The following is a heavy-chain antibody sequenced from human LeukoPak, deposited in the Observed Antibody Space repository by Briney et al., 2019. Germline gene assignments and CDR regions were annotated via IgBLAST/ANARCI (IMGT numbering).Heavy chain of an antibody. CDR3: ARGTLPEIHYYYHYMDV. V-gene: IGHV1-18*01. J-gene: IGHJ6*03. Sequence: ASVKVSCKASGYTFTSYGISWVRQAPGQGLEWMGWISAYNGNTNYAQKLQGRVTMTTDTSTSTAYMELRSLRSDDTAVYYCARGTLPEIHYYYHYMDVWGKGTTVTISS. D-gene: IGHD1-14*01. CDR1: GYTFTSYG. CDR2: ISAYNGNT.